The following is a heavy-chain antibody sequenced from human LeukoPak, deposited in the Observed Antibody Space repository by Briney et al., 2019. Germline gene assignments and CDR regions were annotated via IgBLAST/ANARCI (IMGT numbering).Heavy chain of an antibody. Sequence: GGPLRLSCGAWGFTYSSYALSGLRQAPGKGLEWVSAISGSGGSTYYAHPVKGRFTISRDNSKNTLYLQRNSLRAEDTAVYYCAKGNYPPITIFGVVTTQGFDYWGQGTLVTVSS. CDR1: GFTYSSYA. D-gene: IGHD3-3*01. CDR2: ISGSGGST. CDR3: AKGNYPPITIFGVVTTQGFDY. V-gene: IGHV3-23*01. J-gene: IGHJ4*02.